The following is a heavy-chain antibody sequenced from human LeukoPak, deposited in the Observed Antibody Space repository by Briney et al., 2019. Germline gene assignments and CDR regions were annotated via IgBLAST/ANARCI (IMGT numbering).Heavy chain of an antibody. V-gene: IGHV4-30-2*01. Sequence: TLSLTCAVSGGSISSGGYSWTWIRQPPGKGLVWIGYIYHSGSTYYTPSLKSRVTISVDRTNNQFSLKLSSVTAADTAVYYCARVYYDSSGYYSVGGNWFDPWGQGTLVTVSS. D-gene: IGHD3-22*01. CDR1: GGSISSGGYS. CDR2: IYHSGST. J-gene: IGHJ5*02. CDR3: ARVYYDSSGYYSVGGNWFDP.